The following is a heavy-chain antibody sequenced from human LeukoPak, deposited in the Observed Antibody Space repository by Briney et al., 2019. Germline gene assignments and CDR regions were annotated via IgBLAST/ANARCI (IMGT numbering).Heavy chain of an antibody. CDR2: IRYHGSDK. CDR3: ARVPAGVIGMKDAFDM. Sequence: GESLRLSCAASGFTFSGSGMHWVRQAPGKGLEWVAFIRYHGSDKYYADSVKGRFTISRDNAKNSLYLQMNSLRAEDTAVYYCARVPAGVIGMKDAFDMWGQGTMVTVSS. J-gene: IGHJ3*02. CDR1: GFTFSGSG. D-gene: IGHD3-16*02. V-gene: IGHV3-30*02.